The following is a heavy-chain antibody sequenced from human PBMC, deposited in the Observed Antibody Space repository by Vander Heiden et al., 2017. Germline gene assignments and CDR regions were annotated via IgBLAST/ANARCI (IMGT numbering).Heavy chain of an antibody. CDR1: GFTFSSYS. CDR3: ARDRGIAAAGMGY. Sequence: EVQLVESGGGLVKPGGSLRLSCAASGFTFSSYSMNWVRQAPGKGLEWVSSISSSSSYIYYADSVKGRFTISRDNAKNSLYLQMNSLRAEDTAVYYCARDRGIAAAGMGYWGQGTLVTVSS. V-gene: IGHV3-21*01. D-gene: IGHD6-13*01. CDR2: ISSSSSYI. J-gene: IGHJ4*02.